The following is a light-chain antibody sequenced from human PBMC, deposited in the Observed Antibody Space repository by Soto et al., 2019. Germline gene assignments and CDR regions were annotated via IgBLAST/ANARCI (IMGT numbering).Light chain of an antibody. V-gene: IGKV3-15*01. CDR1: QSVSSN. CDR3: QQYKSWLYT. J-gene: IGKJ2*01. CDR2: DAS. Sequence: EIVMPQSPATLSVSPGERATLSCRASQSVSSNLAWYQQQPGQPPRLLIYDASTRATDIPARFSGSGSGTEFTLTISSLQSEDFAVYYCQQYKSWLYTFGQGTKLEIK.